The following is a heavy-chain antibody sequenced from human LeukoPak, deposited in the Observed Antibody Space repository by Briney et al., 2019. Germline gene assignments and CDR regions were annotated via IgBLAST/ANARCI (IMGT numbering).Heavy chain of an antibody. CDR2: INTNSGGT. D-gene: IGHD4-17*01. Sequence: GASVTVSCTASGSTFTVYYMHWVRQAPGQALEGMGWINTNSGGTNYAQKFQGRVTMTRDTSISTAYMELSRLRSDDTAVYYCARDGGPTTVTTPGYWGQGTLVTVSS. V-gene: IGHV1-2*02. CDR3: ARDGGPTTVTTPGY. J-gene: IGHJ4*02. CDR1: GSTFTVYY.